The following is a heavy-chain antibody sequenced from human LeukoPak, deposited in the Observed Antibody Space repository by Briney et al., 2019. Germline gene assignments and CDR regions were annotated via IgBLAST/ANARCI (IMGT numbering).Heavy chain of an antibody. Sequence: PGGSLRLSCAASGFTYDDYTMHWVRQAPGKGLEWVSLISRDGVSTYYADSVKGRFTISRDNSKNSLYLQMNSLRTEDTALYYCAKDGAAGTSSYFDYWGQGTLVTVSS. CDR2: ISRDGVST. J-gene: IGHJ4*02. CDR3: AKDGAAGTSSYFDY. CDR1: GFTYDDYT. V-gene: IGHV3-43*01. D-gene: IGHD6-13*01.